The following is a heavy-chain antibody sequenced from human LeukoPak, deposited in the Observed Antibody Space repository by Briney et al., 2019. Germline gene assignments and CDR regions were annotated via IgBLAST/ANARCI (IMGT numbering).Heavy chain of an antibody. J-gene: IGHJ5*02. V-gene: IGHV4-38-2*02. CDR1: GYSISSGYY. Sequence: PSETLSLTCTVSGYSISSGYYWGWIRQPPGKRLEWIGSIYHSGSTYYNPSLKSRVTISVDTSKNQFSLKLSSVTAADTAVYYCASLYGDYAYNWFDPWGQGTLVTVSS. CDR2: IYHSGST. CDR3: ASLYGDYAYNWFDP. D-gene: IGHD4-17*01.